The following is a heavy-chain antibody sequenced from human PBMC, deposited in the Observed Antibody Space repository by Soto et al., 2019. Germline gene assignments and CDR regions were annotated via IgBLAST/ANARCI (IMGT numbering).Heavy chain of an antibody. J-gene: IGHJ4*02. CDR1: GYTFTSYG. CDR3: ARVGYGDKIDY. V-gene: IGHV1-18*01. CDR2: ISAYNGNT. Sequence: ASVKVSCKASGYTFTSYGISWVRQAPGQGLEWMGWISAYNGNTNYALKLQGIVTKTTDTSTSTAYMELRSLCSDDTAVYYCARVGYGDKIDYWGQGTLVTVSS. D-gene: IGHD4-17*01.